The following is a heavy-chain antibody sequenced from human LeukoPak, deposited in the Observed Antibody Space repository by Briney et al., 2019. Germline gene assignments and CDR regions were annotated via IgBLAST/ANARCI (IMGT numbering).Heavy chain of an antibody. Sequence: PSETLSLTCTVSGGSVSSGTFYWSRIRQPPGKGLEWIGYIYYTGSTSYNPSLKSRVTISVDTSKNQFSLKLSSVTAADTAFYYCARGPGARKGGDCWGQGTLVTVSS. CDR2: IYYTGST. J-gene: IGHJ4*02. D-gene: IGHD3-16*01. CDR3: ARGPGARKGGDC. CDR1: GGSVSSGTFY. V-gene: IGHV4-61*01.